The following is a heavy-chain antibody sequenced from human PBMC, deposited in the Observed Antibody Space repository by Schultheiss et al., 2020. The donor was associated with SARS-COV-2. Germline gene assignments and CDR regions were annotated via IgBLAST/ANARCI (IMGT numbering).Heavy chain of an antibody. V-gene: IGHV3-23*01. CDR2: ISGSGGST. CDR3: AKARSGSYPYKDFDY. J-gene: IGHJ4*02. D-gene: IGHD1-26*01. CDR1: GFTFSSYA. Sequence: GESLKISCAASGFTFSSYAMSWVRQAPGKGLEWVSAISGSGGSTYYADSVKGRFTISRDNSKNTLYLQMNSLRAEDTAVYYCAKARSGSYPYKDFDYWGQGTLVTVSS.